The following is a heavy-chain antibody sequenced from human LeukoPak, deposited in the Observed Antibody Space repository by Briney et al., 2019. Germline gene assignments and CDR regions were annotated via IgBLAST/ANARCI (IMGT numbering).Heavy chain of an antibody. CDR2: INSDGSSI. J-gene: IGHJ3*02. D-gene: IGHD3-22*01. CDR3: ARVFTVIVVDALDI. Sequence: QPGGSVRLSCAASGFTFSSYWMHWVRQAPGKGLVWVSRINSDGSSISYADSVKGRFTISRDNAKNTLYLQMNSLRAEDTAVYYCARVFTVIVVDALDIWGQGTLVTVSS. V-gene: IGHV3-74*01. CDR1: GFTFSSYW.